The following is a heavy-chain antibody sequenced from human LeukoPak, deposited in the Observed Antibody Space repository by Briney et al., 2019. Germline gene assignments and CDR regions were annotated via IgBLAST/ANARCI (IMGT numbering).Heavy chain of an antibody. J-gene: IGHJ4*02. CDR2: INPNSGGT. CDR1: GYTFTSYG. CDR3: AKGTPLITGTTLGGH. D-gene: IGHD1-20*01. V-gene: IGHV1-2*02. Sequence: ASVKVSCKASGYTFTSYGISWVRQAPGQGLEWMGWINPNSGGTNYAQKFQGRVTMTRDTSISTAYMELSRLRSDDTAVYYCAKGTPLITGTTLGGHWGQGTLVTVSS.